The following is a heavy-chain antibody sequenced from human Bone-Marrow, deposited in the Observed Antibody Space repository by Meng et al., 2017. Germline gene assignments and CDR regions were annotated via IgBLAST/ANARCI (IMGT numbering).Heavy chain of an antibody. Sequence: QVPLVQSGAEVTKPGASVKICGEAVGSTFSSYAMDGVRQALGKRLEWMGWINAGNGNTKYSQKFQGRVTITRDTAASTAYMELSSLRSEDTAVYYCARQNYWGQGTLVTVSS. J-gene: IGHJ4*02. CDR2: INAGNGNT. CDR1: GSTFSSYA. CDR3: ARQNY. V-gene: IGHV1-3*01.